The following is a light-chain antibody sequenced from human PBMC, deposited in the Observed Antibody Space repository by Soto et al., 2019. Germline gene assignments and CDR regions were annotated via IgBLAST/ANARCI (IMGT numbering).Light chain of an antibody. CDR2: EVT. J-gene: IGLJ1*01. CDR3: CSYAGSYTYV. CDR1: SSDIGGSKY. Sequence: QSALTQPASLSGSPGQSITISCAGTSSDIGGSKYVSWYQQHPGKAPKLIIYEVTYRPSGVSARFSGSKSGKTASLTISGLQAEDEAEYYCCSYAGSYTYVFGTETKLTVL. V-gene: IGLV2-14*01.